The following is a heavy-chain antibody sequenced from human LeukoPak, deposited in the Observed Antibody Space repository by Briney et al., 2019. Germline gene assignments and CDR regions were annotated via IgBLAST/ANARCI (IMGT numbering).Heavy chain of an antibody. Sequence: PGGSLRLSCAASGFTFSSYWMSWVRQAPGKGLEWAANIKPDGGEKYYVDSVKGRFTISRDNARNSLYLQMNSLRVEDTAMYYCARDSVGASVYWGQGILVTVSS. CDR3: ARDSVGASVY. J-gene: IGHJ4*02. CDR2: IKPDGGEK. V-gene: IGHV3-7*03. CDR1: GFTFSSYW. D-gene: IGHD1-26*01.